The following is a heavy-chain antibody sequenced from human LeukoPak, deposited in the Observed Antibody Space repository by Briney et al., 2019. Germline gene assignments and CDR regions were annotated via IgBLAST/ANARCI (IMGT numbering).Heavy chain of an antibody. Sequence: GGSLRLSCAASGFTFSSYAMSWVRQAPGKGLEWVSAISSSGGSTYYADSVKGRFTISRDNSKNTLYLQMNSLRAEDTAVYYCARDTADSSGYHYWGQGTLVTVSS. V-gene: IGHV3-23*01. D-gene: IGHD3-22*01. CDR3: ARDTADSSGYHY. CDR2: ISSSGGST. J-gene: IGHJ4*02. CDR1: GFTFSSYA.